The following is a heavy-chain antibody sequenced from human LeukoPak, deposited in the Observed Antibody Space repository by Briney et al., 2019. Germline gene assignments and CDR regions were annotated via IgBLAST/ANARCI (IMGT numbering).Heavy chain of an antibody. CDR2: ISYDGSNK. D-gene: IGHD3-3*01. CDR3: VRGYYTQAFDY. J-gene: IGHJ4*02. CDR1: GFTLSSYA. Sequence: GRSLRLSCAGSGFTLSSYAMHWVRQAPGKGLEWVAVISYDGSNKYYADSVKGRFTISRDNSKNTLYLQMNSLRAEDTAVYYCVRGYYTQAFDYWGQGTLVTVSS. V-gene: IGHV3-30-3*01.